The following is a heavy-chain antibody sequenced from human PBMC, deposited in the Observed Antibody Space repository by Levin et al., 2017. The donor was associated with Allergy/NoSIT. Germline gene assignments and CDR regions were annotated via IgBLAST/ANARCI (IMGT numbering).Heavy chain of an antibody. CDR2: IYYTGST. D-gene: IGHD2-21*01. V-gene: IGHV4-39*01. J-gene: IGHJ6*02. CDR3: ARQSCSGGDCYSGINAIDV. Sequence: GSLRLSCTVSGDSRDSISSSFYYWGWIRQTPGKGLEWIGDIYYTGSTHYNPSLKSRVTISVDASKNQFSLKLSSVTAADTAVFYCARQSCSGGDCYSGINAIDVWGQGTTVIVSS. CDR1: GDSRDSISSSFYY.